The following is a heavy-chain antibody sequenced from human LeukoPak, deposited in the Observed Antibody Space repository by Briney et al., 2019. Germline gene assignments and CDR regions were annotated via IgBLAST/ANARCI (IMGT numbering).Heavy chain of an antibody. CDR1: GFTFSSYA. Sequence: GGSLRLSCAASGFTFSSYAMSWVRQAPGKGLEWVSAISGSGGSTYYADSVKGRFTISRDNSKNTLYLQMISLRAEDTAVYYCAKDHPHSDIVVVPAAIGFDYWGQGTLVTVSS. J-gene: IGHJ4*02. D-gene: IGHD2-2*01. CDR2: ISGSGGST. V-gene: IGHV3-23*01. CDR3: AKDHPHSDIVVVPAAIGFDY.